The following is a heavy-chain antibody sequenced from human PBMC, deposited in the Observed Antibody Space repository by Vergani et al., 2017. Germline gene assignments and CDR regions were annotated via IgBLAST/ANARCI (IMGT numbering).Heavy chain of an antibody. CDR1: GFTFDDYA. CDR2: ISWNSGSI. Sequence: EVQLVESGGGLVQPGRSLRLSCAASGFTFDDYAMHWVRQAPGKGLEWVSGISWNSGSIGYADSVKGRFTISRDNSKNTLYLQMNSLRAEDTAVYYCARDRRSIFGVIDAFDIWGQGTMVTVSS. CDR3: ARDRRSIFGVIDAFDI. J-gene: IGHJ3*02. D-gene: IGHD3-3*01. V-gene: IGHV3-9*01.